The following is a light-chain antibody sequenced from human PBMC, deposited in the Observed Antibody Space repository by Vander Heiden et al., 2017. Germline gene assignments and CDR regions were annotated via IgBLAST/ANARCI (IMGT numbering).Light chain of an antibody. CDR3: QQYTNWPPWT. Sequence: EIVMTQSPATLSVSPGERATLSCRASQSVRSNLAWYQQKPGQAPRLLIYGASTRATGIPARFSGSGYGTEFILTISSLQSEDFAVYYCQQYTNWPPWTFGQGSKVVVK. V-gene: IGKV3-15*01. J-gene: IGKJ1*01. CDR1: QSVRSN. CDR2: GAS.